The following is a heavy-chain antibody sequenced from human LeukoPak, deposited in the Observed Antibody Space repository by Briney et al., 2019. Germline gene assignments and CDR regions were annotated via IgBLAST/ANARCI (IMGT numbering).Heavy chain of an antibody. J-gene: IGHJ4*02. CDR1: GFTFNRYT. D-gene: IGHD4-17*01. CDR2: IGTGRSYI. CDR3: AREGLYGDYAGH. Sequence: GGSLRLSCAASGFTFNRYTMNWVRQAPGKGLEWVSSIGTGRSYIFYADSVKGRFTISIDNAKNSLFMQMNSLRAEDTAVYYCAREGLYGDYAGHWGPGTLVTVSS. V-gene: IGHV3-21*01.